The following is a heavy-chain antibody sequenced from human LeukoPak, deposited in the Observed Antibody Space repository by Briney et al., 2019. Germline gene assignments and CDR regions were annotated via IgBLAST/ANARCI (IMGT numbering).Heavy chain of an antibody. V-gene: IGHV3-23*01. Sequence: GGSLRLSCVVSGFTFSTYWMHWVRHAPGKGLEWVSGISGSGDNTYYADSVKGRFTISRDNSKNTLYVQVNSLGTEDTAAYYCAKGSYYDSSGSFYFDYWGQGTLVTVSS. CDR2: ISGSGDNT. CDR3: AKGSYYDSSGSFYFDY. D-gene: IGHD3-22*01. J-gene: IGHJ4*02. CDR1: GFTFSTYW.